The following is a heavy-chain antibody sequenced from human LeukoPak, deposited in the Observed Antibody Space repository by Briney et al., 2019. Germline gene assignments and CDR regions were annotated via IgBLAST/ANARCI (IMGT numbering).Heavy chain of an antibody. CDR1: GFTFSSYG. CDR2: IWYDGSNK. D-gene: IGHD6-13*01. V-gene: IGHV3-33*01. Sequence: PGGSLRLSCAASGFTFSSYGMHWVRQAPGKGLEWVAVIWYDGSNKYYADSVKGRFTISRDNSKNTLYLQMSSLRAEDTAVYYCAAAIGWPNGAFDIWGQGTMVTVSS. CDR3: AAAIGWPNGAFDI. J-gene: IGHJ3*02.